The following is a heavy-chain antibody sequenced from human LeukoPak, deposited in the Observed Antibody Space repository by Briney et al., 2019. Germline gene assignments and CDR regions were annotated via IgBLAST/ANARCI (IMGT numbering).Heavy chain of an antibody. J-gene: IGHJ4*02. CDR2: ISYDGSNK. CDR1: GFTFSSYG. D-gene: IGHD5-12*01. CDR3: AKRGYSGSDY. Sequence: GGSLRPSCAASGFTFSSYGMHWVRQAPGKGLEWVAVISYDGSNKYYADSVKGRFTISRDNSKNTLYLQMNSLRAEDTAVYYCAKRGYSGSDYWGQGTLVTVSS. V-gene: IGHV3-30*18.